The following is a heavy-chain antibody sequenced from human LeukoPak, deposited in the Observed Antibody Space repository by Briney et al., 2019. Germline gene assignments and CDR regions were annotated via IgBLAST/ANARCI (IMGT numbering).Heavy chain of an antibody. CDR2: IYSGGST. J-gene: IGHJ4*02. V-gene: IGHV3-53*01. Sequence: PGGSLRLSCAASGFTVSSNYMSWVRQAPGKGLEWVSVIYSGGSTYYADSVKGRFTISRDNSKNTLYLQMNSLRAEDTAVYYCARGRDYDFWSGYQAYWGQGTLVTVSS. CDR1: GFTVSSNY. CDR3: ARGRDYDFWSGYQAY. D-gene: IGHD3-3*01.